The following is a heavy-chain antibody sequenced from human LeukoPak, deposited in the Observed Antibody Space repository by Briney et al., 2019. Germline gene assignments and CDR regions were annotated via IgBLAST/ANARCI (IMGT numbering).Heavy chain of an antibody. Sequence: GGSLRLSCAASGFTFSNYGMHWVRQAPGKGLEWVALIWYDGSNKYYTDSVKGRLTISRDNSKDTLFLQMNSLRAEDTAVYYCAKDPPAYCGGDCYVGYWGQGTLVTVSS. V-gene: IGHV3-30*02. CDR1: GFTFSNYG. CDR2: IWYDGSNK. J-gene: IGHJ4*02. CDR3: AKDPPAYCGGDCYVGY. D-gene: IGHD2-21*02.